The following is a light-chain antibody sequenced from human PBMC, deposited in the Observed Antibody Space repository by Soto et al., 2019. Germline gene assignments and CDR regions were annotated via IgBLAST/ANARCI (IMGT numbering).Light chain of an antibody. CDR2: EVS. CDR1: SSDVGSYNR. J-gene: IGLJ1*01. CDR3: SSYTSSSTYV. Sequence: QCVLTQPPSVSGSPRQSVAISCNGTSSDVGSYNRVSWYQQPPGTAPKVMIYEVSNRPSGVPDRFSGSKSGNTASLTISGLQAEDEADYYCSSYTSSSTYVFGTGTKVTVL. V-gene: IGLV2-18*02.